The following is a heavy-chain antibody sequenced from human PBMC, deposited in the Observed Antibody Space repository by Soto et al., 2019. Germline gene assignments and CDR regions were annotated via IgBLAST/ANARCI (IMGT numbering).Heavy chain of an antibody. V-gene: IGHV3-11*06. CDR1: GFTFSDHY. Sequence: LRLSCAASGFTFSDHYMSWIRQAPGKGLEWIGYSSNSGSFTRYADSVKGRFSISRDNAKNSLYLQINSLRGDDTAIYYCVRSGDNYNLLDYWGQGTPVTAPQ. J-gene: IGHJ4*02. CDR3: VRSGDNYNLLDY. D-gene: IGHD1-1*01. CDR2: SSNSGSFT.